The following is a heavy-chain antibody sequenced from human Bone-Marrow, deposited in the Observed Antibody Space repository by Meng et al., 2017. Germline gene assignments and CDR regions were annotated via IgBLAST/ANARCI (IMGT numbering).Heavy chain of an antibody. J-gene: IGHJ4*02. CDR3: ARGVSGVGCDY. CDR2: ISNSGSTI. CDR1: GFTFSDHY. V-gene: IGHV3-11*01. Sequence: GESLKISCAASGFTFSDHYMTWIRQAPGKGLEWGSYISNSGSTIYYAASVKGRFTISRDNTKNSLYLQMNSLRAEDTAVYYCARGVSGVGCDYWGQGTLVTVSS. D-gene: IGHD1-26*01.